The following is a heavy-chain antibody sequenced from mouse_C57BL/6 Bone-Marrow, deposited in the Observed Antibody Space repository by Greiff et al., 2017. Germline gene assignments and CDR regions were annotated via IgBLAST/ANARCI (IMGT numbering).Heavy chain of an antibody. V-gene: IGHV10-1*01. CDR1: GFSFNTYA. CDR2: IRSKSNNYAT. D-gene: IGHD2-4*01. Sequence: EVQLVASGGGLVQPKGSLKLSCAASGFSFNTYAMNWVRQAPGKGLEWVARIRSKSNNYATYYADSVKDRFTISRDDSESMLYLQMNNLTTEDTAMYYGVRPNYDDDGYYAMDYWGQGTSVTVSS. CDR3: VRPNYDDDGYYAMDY. J-gene: IGHJ4*01.